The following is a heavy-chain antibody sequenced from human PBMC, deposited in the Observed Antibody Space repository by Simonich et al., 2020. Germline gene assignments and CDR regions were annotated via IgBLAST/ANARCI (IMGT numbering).Heavy chain of an antibody. J-gene: IGHJ4*02. CDR2: MCSRSDYI. V-gene: IGHV3-21*01. CDR1: GFTFSSYS. CDR3: ARKRFLEWFFDY. D-gene: IGHD3-3*01. Sequence: EVQLVESGGGLAKPGGSLRLSCAASGFTFSSYSMNWVRQAPGKGLEWCSSMCSRSDYIYYADSVKGRFTISRDNAKNSLYLQMNSLRAEDTAVYYCARKRFLEWFFDYWGQGTLVTVSS.